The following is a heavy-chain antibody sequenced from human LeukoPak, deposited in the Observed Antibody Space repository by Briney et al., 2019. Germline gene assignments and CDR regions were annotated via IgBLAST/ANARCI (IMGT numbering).Heavy chain of an antibody. V-gene: IGHV3-21*01. J-gene: IGHJ6*02. CDR1: GFTFSSYS. D-gene: IGHD3-3*01. CDR2: ISSSSSYI. CDR3: AKEKKADFWSGYWSYYYGMDV. Sequence: PGGSLRLSCAASGFTFSSYSMNWVRQAPGKGLEWVSSISSSSSYIYYADSVKGRFTISRDNAKNSLYLQMNSLRAEDTAVYYCAKEKKADFWSGYWSYYYGMDVWGQGTTVTVSS.